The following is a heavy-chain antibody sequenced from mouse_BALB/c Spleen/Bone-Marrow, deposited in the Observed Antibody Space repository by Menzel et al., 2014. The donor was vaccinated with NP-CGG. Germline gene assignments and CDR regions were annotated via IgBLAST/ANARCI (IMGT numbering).Heavy chain of an antibody. CDR3: TRDLYDGYSYYAMDY. V-gene: IGHV5-6-4*01. Sequence: EVKLMESGGGLVKPGGSLKLSCAASGFTFSSYTMSWVRQTPEKRLEWVATISSGGSYTYYPDSVKGRFTISRDNAKNTLYLQMNSLKSGDTAMYYCTRDLYDGYSYYAMDYWGQGTSVTVSS. J-gene: IGHJ4*01. D-gene: IGHD2-3*01. CDR2: ISSGGSYT. CDR1: GFTFSSYT.